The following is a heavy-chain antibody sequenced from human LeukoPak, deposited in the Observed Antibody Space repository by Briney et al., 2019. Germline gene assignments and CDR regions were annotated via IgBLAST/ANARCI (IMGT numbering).Heavy chain of an antibody. CDR1: GYTFTSYG. CDR2: VSAYNGNS. Sequence: GASVKVSGKASGYTFTSYGISWVRQAPGQGLEWMGWVSAYNGNSNYAQKLQGRVTMTTDTSTSTAYMELRSLRSDDTAVYYCARDSSGCFDYWGQGTLVTVSS. V-gene: IGHV1-18*01. CDR3: ARDSSGCFDY. J-gene: IGHJ4*02. D-gene: IGHD3-22*01.